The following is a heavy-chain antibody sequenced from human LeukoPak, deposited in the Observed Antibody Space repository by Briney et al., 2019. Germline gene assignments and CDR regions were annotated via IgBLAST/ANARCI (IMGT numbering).Heavy chain of an antibody. Sequence: GSVKVYCKASGYPLTSFYIQWMRQAPGQGLEWMGLINPSSGSATYAQKCQGRVTMTRDTSTSTVYMEVSSLRSDDTAVYYCARDPETGYHPKNFFDYWGQGTLVTVSS. V-gene: IGHV1-46*01. CDR2: INPSSGSA. D-gene: IGHD1-14*01. CDR3: ARDPETGYHPKNFFDY. CDR1: GYPLTSFY. J-gene: IGHJ4*02.